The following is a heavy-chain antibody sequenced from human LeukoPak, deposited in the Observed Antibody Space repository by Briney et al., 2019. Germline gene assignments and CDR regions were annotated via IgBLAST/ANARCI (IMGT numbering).Heavy chain of an antibody. CDR2: ISYDGSNK. Sequence: GGSLRLSCAASGFTFDDYAMHWVRQAPGKGLEWVAVISYDGSNKYYSDSVKGRFTISRDNSKNTLYLQMNSLRAEDTAVYYCAREEGFTFDYWGQGTLVTVSS. V-gene: IGHV3-30-3*01. J-gene: IGHJ4*02. CDR1: GFTFDDYA. CDR3: AREEGFTFDY.